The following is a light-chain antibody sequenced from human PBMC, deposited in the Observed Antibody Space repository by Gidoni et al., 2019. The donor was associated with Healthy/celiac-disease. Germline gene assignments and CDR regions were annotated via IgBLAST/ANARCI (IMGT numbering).Light chain of an antibody. CDR3: GTWESSLSAGV. CDR1: SSNLVNNY. Sequence: SVLTHPPSVSADPGQQVTITCPGSSSNLVNNYVSWYQQRPGTAPKLLIYDKNNRPSGIPDRFSGSKSGTSATLGITGLQTGDEADYYCGTWESSLSAGVFGGGTKLTVL. V-gene: IGLV1-51*01. CDR2: DKN. J-gene: IGLJ2*01.